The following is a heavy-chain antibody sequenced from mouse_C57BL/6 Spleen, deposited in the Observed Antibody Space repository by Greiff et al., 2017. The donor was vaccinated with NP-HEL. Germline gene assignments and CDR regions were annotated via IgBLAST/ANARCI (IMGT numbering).Heavy chain of an antibody. CDR3: ATLYYYGSSYYAMDY. J-gene: IGHJ4*01. Sequence: VQGVESGGGLVKPGGSLKLSCAASGFTFSDYGMHWVRQAPEKGLEWVAYISSGRSTIYYADTVKGRFTISRDNAKNTLFLQMTSLRSEDTAMYYCATLYYYGSSYYAMDYWGQGTSVTVSS. D-gene: IGHD1-1*01. CDR2: ISSGRSTI. CDR1: GFTFSDYG. V-gene: IGHV5-17*01.